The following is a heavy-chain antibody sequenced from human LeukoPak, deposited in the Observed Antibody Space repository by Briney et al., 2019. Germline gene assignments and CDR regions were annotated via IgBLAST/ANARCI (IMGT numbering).Heavy chain of an antibody. D-gene: IGHD4/OR15-4a*01. J-gene: IGHJ5*02. CDR2: INHSGST. V-gene: IGHV4-34*01. CDR3: AREMTMGFDP. CDR1: GGSFSGYY. Sequence: SETLSLTCAVYGGSFSGYYWSWIRQPPGKGLEWIGEINHSGSTNYNPSLKSRVTISVDTSKNQFSLKLSSVTAADTAVYYCAREMTMGFDPWGQGTLVTVSS.